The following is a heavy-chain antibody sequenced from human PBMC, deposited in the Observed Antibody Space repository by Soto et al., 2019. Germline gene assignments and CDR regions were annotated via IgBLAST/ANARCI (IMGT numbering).Heavy chain of an antibody. CDR1: GGTFSSYA. Sequence: ASVKVSCKASGGTFSSYAISWVRQAPGQGLEWMGGIIPIFGTANYAQKFQGRVTITADESTSTAYMELSSLRSEDTAVYYCARDITIFGVVTQYYYYGMDVWGQGTTVTVSS. CDR2: IIPIFGTA. D-gene: IGHD3-3*01. J-gene: IGHJ6*02. CDR3: ARDITIFGVVTQYYYYGMDV. V-gene: IGHV1-69*13.